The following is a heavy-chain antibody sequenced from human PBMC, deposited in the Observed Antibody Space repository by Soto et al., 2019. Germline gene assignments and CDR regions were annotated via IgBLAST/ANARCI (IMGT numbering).Heavy chain of an antibody. Sequence: SETLSLTCTVSRGSISSYYWSWIRQPPGKGLEWIGYIYYSGSTNYNPSLKSRVTISVDTSKNQFSLKLSSVTAADTAVYYCARASLDSGSYPFFFDYWGQGTLVTVSS. D-gene: IGHD1-26*01. CDR2: IYYSGST. V-gene: IGHV4-59*01. J-gene: IGHJ4*02. CDR3: ARASLDSGSYPFFFDY. CDR1: RGSISSYY.